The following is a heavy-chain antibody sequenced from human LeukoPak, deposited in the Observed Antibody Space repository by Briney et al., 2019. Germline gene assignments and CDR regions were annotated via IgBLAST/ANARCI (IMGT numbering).Heavy chain of an antibody. Sequence: GGSLRLSCAASGFTFSSYGMHWVRQAPGKGLEWVAVIWYGGSNKYYADSVKGRFTISRDNSKNTLYLQMNSLRAEDTAVYYCAKDSGDYYDFWSGHPPTYYFDYWGQGTLVTVSS. V-gene: IGHV3-30*02. CDR3: AKDSGDYYDFWSGHPPTYYFDY. CDR1: GFTFSSYG. CDR2: IWYGGSNK. D-gene: IGHD3-3*01. J-gene: IGHJ4*02.